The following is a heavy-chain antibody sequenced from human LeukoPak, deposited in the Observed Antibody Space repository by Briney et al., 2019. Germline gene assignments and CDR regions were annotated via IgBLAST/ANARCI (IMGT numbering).Heavy chain of an antibody. Sequence: SETLSLTCAVYGGSFSGYYWSWIRQPPGKGLEWIGGINHSGSTNYNPSLKSRVTISVDTSKNQFSLKLSSVTAADTAVYYCARDMRYCSSTSCYSPIDYWGQGTLVTVSS. CDR2: INHSGST. J-gene: IGHJ4*02. D-gene: IGHD2-2*01. CDR1: GGSFSGYY. V-gene: IGHV4-34*01. CDR3: ARDMRYCSSTSCYSPIDY.